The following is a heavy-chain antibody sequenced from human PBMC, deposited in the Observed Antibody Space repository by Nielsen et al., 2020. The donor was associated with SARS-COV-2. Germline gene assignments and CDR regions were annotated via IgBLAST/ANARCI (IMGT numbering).Heavy chain of an antibody. CDR3: ARHAVVRGVMGPDWFDP. CDR2: IDPTDSYT. J-gene: IGHJ5*02. CDR1: GYSFTSYW. V-gene: IGHV5-10-1*01. Sequence: GESLKISCKGSGYSFTSYWITWVRQMPGKGLEWMGNIDPTDSYTNYSPSFQGHVSISADKSISTAYLQWSSLKASDTAMYYCARHAVVRGVMGPDWFDPWGQGTLVTVSS. D-gene: IGHD3-10*01.